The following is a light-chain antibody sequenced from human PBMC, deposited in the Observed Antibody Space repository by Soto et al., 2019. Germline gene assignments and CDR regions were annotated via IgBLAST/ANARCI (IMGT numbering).Light chain of an antibody. J-gene: IGKJ5*01. Sequence: EIVLTQSPDTLSLSPVEGASLSCRASQSVHTFLAWYQPKPGQAPRLLIYGASTRATGVPARFSGSGSGTDFTLTISSLEPEDFAVYYCHQRSNWPPDTFGQGTRLEI. V-gene: IGKV3-11*01. CDR3: HQRSNWPPDT. CDR1: QSVHTF. CDR2: GAS.